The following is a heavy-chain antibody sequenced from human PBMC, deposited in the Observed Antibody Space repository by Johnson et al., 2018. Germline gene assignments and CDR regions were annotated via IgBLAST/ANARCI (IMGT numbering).Heavy chain of an antibody. Sequence: QVQLVESGGGVVQPGRSLRLSCAASRFTFSSYGMHWVRQAPGKGLEWVAVISYDGSNKYYADSVKGRFTISRDNSKNTLYLQMNSRRAEDTAVYYCAKGGSIAARPTEYYYYYMDVWGKGTTVTVSS. J-gene: IGHJ6*03. CDR2: ISYDGSNK. CDR1: RFTFSSYG. D-gene: IGHD6-6*01. V-gene: IGHV3-30*18. CDR3: AKGGSIAARPTEYYYYYMDV.